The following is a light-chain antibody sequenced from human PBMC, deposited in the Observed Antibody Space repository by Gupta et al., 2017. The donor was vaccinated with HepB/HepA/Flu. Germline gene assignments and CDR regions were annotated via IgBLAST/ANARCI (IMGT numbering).Light chain of an antibody. CDR2: YAS. CDR1: QSIGRS. J-gene: IGKJ4*02. Sequence: EIVLTQSPDFQSVTPKEKVTITCRASQSIGRSLNWYQQKPDQSPKLLIKYASQSISGVPSRFRGSGSGTDFTLTINSLEAEDAASSYFHQCRSLPQTFGEGAKVEIK. V-gene: IGKV6-21*02. CDR3: HQCRSLPQT.